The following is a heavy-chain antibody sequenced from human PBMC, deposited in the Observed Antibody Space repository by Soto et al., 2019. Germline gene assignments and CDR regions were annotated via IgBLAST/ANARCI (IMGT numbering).Heavy chain of an antibody. J-gene: IGHJ6*02. Sequence: PGGSLRLSCAASGFTFSSYAMHWVRQAPGKGLEWGAVISYDGSNKYYADSVKGRFTISRDNSKNTLYLQMNSLRAEDTAVYYCAREELGGMDVWGQGTTVTVSS. CDR1: GFTFSSYA. CDR3: AREELGGMDV. CDR2: ISYDGSNK. D-gene: IGHD6-13*01. V-gene: IGHV3-30-3*01.